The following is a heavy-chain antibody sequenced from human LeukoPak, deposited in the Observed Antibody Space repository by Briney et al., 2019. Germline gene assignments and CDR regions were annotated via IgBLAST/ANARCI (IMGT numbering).Heavy chain of an antibody. CDR3: AIENYYDSSGYLTSHYYFDC. CDR2: ISAYNGNT. V-gene: IGHV1-18*01. J-gene: IGHJ4*02. D-gene: IGHD3-22*01. Sequence: ASVKVSCKASGYTFTSYGISWVRQAPGQGLEWMGWISAYNGNTNYAQKLQGRVTMTTDTSTSTAYMELRSLRSDDTAVYYCAIENYYDSSGYLTSHYYFDCWGQGTLVTVSS. CDR1: GYTFTSYG.